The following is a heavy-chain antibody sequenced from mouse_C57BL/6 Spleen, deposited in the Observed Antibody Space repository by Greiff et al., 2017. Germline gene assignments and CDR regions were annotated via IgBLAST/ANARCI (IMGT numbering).Heavy chain of an antibody. CDR1: GYSFTTYP. J-gene: IGHJ4*01. Sequence: QVQLKQSGAELVKPGASVKMSCKASGYSFTTYPIEWMKQNHGKSLEWIGNFHPYNDDTKYNETFKGKATLTVEKASSTVYLELRRLTSDDSAVYVCARGGIDSSGSFYAMDCWGQGTSVTGAS. CDR2: FHPYNDDT. V-gene: IGHV1-47*01. CDR3: ARGGIDSSGSFYAMDC. D-gene: IGHD3-2*02.